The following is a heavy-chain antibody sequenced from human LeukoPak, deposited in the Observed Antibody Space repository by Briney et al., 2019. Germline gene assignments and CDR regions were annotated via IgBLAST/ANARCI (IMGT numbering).Heavy chain of an antibody. CDR1: AFSLSSYE. V-gene: IGHV3-48*03. CDR2: ISPTGYTI. D-gene: IGHD3-10*01. Sequence: PGGSLRLSCAASAFSLSSYEMNWVRQAPGQGLEWVSYISPTGYTIYYADSVKGRFTISRDSAKNSLYLQMSSLRAEDTAVYYCARVGYHGSGSFDYWGQGTLVTVSS. CDR3: ARVGYHGSGSFDY. J-gene: IGHJ4*02.